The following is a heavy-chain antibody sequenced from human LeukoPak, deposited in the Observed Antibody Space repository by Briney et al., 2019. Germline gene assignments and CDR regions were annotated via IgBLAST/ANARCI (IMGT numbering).Heavy chain of an antibody. CDR1: GFTFSSYA. J-gene: IGHJ4*02. D-gene: IGHD3-10*01. Sequence: SGGSLRLSCAASGFTFSSYAMSWVRQAPGKGLVWVSRINSDGSSTNYADSVKGRFTISRDNAKNTLYLQLNSLRAEDTAVYYCARDRGEYYFDSWGQGTLVTVSS. V-gene: IGHV3-74*01. CDR3: ARDRGEYYFDS. CDR2: INSDGSST.